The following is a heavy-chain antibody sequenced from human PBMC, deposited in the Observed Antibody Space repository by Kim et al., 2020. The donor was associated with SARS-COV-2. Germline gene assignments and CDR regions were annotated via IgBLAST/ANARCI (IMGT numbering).Heavy chain of an antibody. CDR1: GFTFSSYW. V-gene: IGHV3-7*01. CDR2: IKQDGSEK. CDR3: AREGPSCGLVSGLCLDAFDI. Sequence: GGSLRLSCAASGFTFSSYWMSWVRQAPGKGLEWVANIKQDGSEKSYVDSVKGRFTISRDNAKNSLYLQMNSLRAEDTAVYYCAREGPSCGLVSGLCLDAFDIWGQGTMVTVSS. J-gene: IGHJ3*02. D-gene: IGHD3-9*01.